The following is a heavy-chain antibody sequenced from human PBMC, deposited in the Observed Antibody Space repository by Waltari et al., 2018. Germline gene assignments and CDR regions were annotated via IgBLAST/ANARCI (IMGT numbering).Heavy chain of an antibody. J-gene: IGHJ3*02. CDR3: AKDSGNWGYAFDI. CDR1: RFSFSRNG. Sequence: QEQLVESGGGVVQPGGSLRLSCAASRFSFSRNGMHWVRQAPGKGLEWVDLIQYDESGEYYAGSVRGRVTIARDNARNTLHLQMNSLRPDDTAIYFCAKDSGNWGYAFDIGGRGTMVSVSS. V-gene: IGHV3-30*02. CDR2: IQYDESGE. D-gene: IGHD7-27*01.